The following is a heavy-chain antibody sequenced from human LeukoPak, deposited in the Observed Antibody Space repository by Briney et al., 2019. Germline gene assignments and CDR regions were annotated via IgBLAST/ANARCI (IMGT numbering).Heavy chain of an antibody. CDR2: ISAYNGNT. CDR3: AGAMRIDFWSYRGFDY. D-gene: IGHD3-3*01. J-gene: IGHJ4*02. Sequence: ASVKVSCKASGYTFTSYGISWVRQAPGQGLEWMGWISAYNGNTNYAQKLQGRVTMTTDTSTGTAYMELRSLRSDDTAVYYCAGAMRIDFWSYRGFDYWGQGTLVTVSS. CDR1: GYTFTSYG. V-gene: IGHV1-18*01.